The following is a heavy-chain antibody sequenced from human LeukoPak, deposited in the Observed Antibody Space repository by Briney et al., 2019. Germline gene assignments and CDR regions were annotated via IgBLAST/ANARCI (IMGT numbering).Heavy chain of an antibody. CDR3: ATYSSSNYFDY. V-gene: IGHV1-2*02. Sequence: GASVKVSCKASGYTFTGYYMHWVRQAPGQGLEWMGWINPNSGGTNYAQKFPGRGTMTRDTSISTAYMELRRLRSDDTAVSSCATYSSSNYFDYWGQGTLVTVSS. CDR1: GYTFTGYY. D-gene: IGHD6-6*01. CDR2: INPNSGGT. J-gene: IGHJ4*02.